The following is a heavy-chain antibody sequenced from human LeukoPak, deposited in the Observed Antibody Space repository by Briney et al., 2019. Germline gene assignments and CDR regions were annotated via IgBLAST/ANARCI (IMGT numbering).Heavy chain of an antibody. D-gene: IGHD3-10*02. Sequence: GGSLRLPCAASGFTFRSYEMNWVRQAPGKGLEWVSYISSSGSTIYYADSVKGRFTISRDNAKNSLYLQMNSLRAEDTAVYYCAELGITMIGGVWGKGTTVTISS. CDR1: GFTFRSYE. CDR3: AELGITMIGGV. CDR2: ISSSGSTI. V-gene: IGHV3-48*03. J-gene: IGHJ6*04.